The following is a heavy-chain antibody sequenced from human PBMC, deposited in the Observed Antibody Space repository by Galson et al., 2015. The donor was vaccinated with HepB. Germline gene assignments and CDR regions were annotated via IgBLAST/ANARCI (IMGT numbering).Heavy chain of an antibody. V-gene: IGHV1-69*04. CDR3: ARSNGATNFDY. J-gene: IGHJ4*02. D-gene: IGHD1-26*01. CDR1: GGTFSSYA. CDR2: IIPILGIA. Sequence: SVKVSCKASGGTFSSYAISWVRQAPGQGLEWMGRIIPILGIANYAQKFQGRVTITADKSTSTAYMELSSLRSEDTAVYYCARSNGATNFDYWGQGTLVTVSS.